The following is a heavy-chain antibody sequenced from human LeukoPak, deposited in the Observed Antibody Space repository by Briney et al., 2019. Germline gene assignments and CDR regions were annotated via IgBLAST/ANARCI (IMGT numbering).Heavy chain of an antibody. D-gene: IGHD3-10*01. CDR2: ISYDGSDK. V-gene: IGHV3-30*03. Sequence: GSLRLSCAASGFTFSSYGMHWVRQAPGKGLEWVAVISYDGSDKYYADSVKGRFTISRDNAKNSLYLQMNSLRAEDTAVYYCARDLLALWFGESTHPYYFDYWGQGTLVTVSS. CDR3: ARDLLALWFGESTHPYYFDY. J-gene: IGHJ4*02. CDR1: GFTFSSYG.